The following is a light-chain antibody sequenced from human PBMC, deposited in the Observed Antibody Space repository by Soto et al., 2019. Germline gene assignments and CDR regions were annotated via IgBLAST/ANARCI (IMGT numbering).Light chain of an antibody. V-gene: IGKV3-20*01. CDR1: QSVSSSY. CDR2: GAS. Sequence: EIVLTQSPGTLSLSPGERATLSCRASQSVSSSYIAWYQQKPGQAPRLLIYGASSRATGIPDRFRGSGSGTDFTLTISRLEPEDFAVYYCQQYGSSPRFTFGPGTKVDI. J-gene: IGKJ3*01. CDR3: QQYGSSPRFT.